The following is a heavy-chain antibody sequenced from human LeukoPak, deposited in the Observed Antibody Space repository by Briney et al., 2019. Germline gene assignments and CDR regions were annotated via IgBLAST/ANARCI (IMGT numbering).Heavy chain of an antibody. J-gene: IGHJ4*02. CDR3: ARDQDGALDY. V-gene: IGHV3-7*01. CDR2: IKQDGSSR. D-gene: IGHD4-17*01. Sequence: GGSLRLSCAASGFTFSSYWMAWVRQAPGKGLEWVANIKQDGSSRNYVDSVRGRFTISRDNAKNSLYLQMNSLRAEDTAVYSGARDQDGALDYWGQGILVTVSS. CDR1: GFTFSSYW.